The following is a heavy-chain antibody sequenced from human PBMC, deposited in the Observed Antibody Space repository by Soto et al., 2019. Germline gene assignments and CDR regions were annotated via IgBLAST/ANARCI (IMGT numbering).Heavy chain of an antibody. CDR2: IFWDDDK. V-gene: IGHV2-5*02. Sequence: SGPTLVNPTHTLTLTCTFSGFSLSTTGVGVGWIRQPPGKALEWLALIFWDDDKRYSPSLKSRLTISKDTSKTQVVLTMTNMYPVETATSYCARYRDSTDYWGQGTVVTVSS. CDR1: GFSLSTTGVG. J-gene: IGHJ4*02. D-gene: IGHD2-21*02. CDR3: ARYRDSTDY.